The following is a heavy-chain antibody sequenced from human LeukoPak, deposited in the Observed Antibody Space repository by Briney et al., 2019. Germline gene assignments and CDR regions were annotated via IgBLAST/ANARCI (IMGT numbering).Heavy chain of an antibody. D-gene: IGHD1-26*01. CDR2: INHSGST. CDR3: ARSIVGATSLDY. V-gene: IGHV4-34*01. J-gene: IGHJ4*02. Sequence: SETLSLTCAVYGGSFSGCYWSWIRQPPGKGLEWIGEINHSGSTNYNPSLKSRVTISVDTSKNQFSLKLSSVTAADTAVYYCARSIVGATSLDYWGQGTLVTVSS. CDR1: GGSFSGCY.